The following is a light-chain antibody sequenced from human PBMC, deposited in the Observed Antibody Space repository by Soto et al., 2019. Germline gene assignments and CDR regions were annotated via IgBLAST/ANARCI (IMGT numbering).Light chain of an antibody. CDR3: HQHNHAPT. CDR2: AAS. V-gene: IGKV1-27*01. Sequence: DIQMTQSPSSLSASVGDRVTITCRASQGISNYLAWYQQKPGKVPELLIYAASTLQSGVPSRFSSSGSRTEFSLSFSGLQPEDLATYDCHQHNHAPTFGGGTKVEIK. J-gene: IGKJ4*01. CDR1: QGISNY.